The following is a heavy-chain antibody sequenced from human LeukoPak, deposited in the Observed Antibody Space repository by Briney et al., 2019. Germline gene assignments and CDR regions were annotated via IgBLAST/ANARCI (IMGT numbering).Heavy chain of an antibody. D-gene: IGHD6-13*01. V-gene: IGHV1-69*04. J-gene: IGHJ4*02. Sequence: GASVKVSCKASGGTFSSYAISWVRQAPGQGLEWMGRIIPILGIANYAQKFQGRVTITADKSTSTAYMELSSLRSEDTVVYYCARDVAIAAADPGYWGQGTLVTVSS. CDR2: IIPILGIA. CDR1: GGTFSSYA. CDR3: ARDVAIAAADPGY.